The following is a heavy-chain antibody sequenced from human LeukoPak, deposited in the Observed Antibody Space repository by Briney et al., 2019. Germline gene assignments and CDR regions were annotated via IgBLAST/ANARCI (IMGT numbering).Heavy chain of an antibody. Sequence: PSQTLSLTCTVFGGSISSVGYYWSWIRQHPGKGLEWIGYIYHSGSTYCNPSLRSRVSISLDTSKNQFSLKVISVTAADTAVYYCASGTRARYSGIWGQGTLVTVSS. D-gene: IGHD1-26*01. V-gene: IGHV4-31*03. CDR2: IYHSGST. CDR1: GGSISSVGYY. J-gene: IGHJ4*02. CDR3: ASGTRARYSGI.